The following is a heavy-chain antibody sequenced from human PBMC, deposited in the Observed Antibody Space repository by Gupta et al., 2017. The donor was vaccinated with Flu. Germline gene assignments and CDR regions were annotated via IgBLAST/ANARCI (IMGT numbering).Heavy chain of an antibody. D-gene: IGHD6-13*01. J-gene: IGHJ6*03. CDR1: GFSLSSFW. CDR2: IKQDGSEK. Sequence: EVQLVESGGGLVEPGGDLRLSWAAYGFSLSSFWMSRVRQVPGKGLEWVANIKQDGSEKYYVDSVKGRFTISRDNAKNSLYLQMNSLRAEDTAVYYCARDFSNYYYYIDVWGKGTTVTVSS. V-gene: IGHV3-7*01. CDR3: ARDFSNYYYYIDV.